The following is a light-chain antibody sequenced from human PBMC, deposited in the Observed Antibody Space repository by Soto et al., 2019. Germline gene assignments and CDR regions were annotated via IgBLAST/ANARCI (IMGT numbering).Light chain of an antibody. CDR3: QQYYTTPTWT. CDR1: QSVLSRFRNKNY. V-gene: IGKV4-1*01. J-gene: IGKJ1*01. CDR2: WAS. Sequence: DIVMTQSPDSLTVSLGERATMNCKSSQSVLSRFRNKNYLGWFQQKPGQTPRLLIYWASTRESGVSDRFSGSGSGTDFTLTIDSLQAEDVAVYYCQQYYTTPTWTFGQGTKVEV.